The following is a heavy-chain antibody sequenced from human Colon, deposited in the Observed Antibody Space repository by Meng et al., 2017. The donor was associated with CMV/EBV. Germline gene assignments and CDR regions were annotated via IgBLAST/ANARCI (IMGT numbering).Heavy chain of an antibody. CDR3: ATGTNILTGSYNDH. D-gene: IGHD3-9*01. J-gene: IGHJ4*02. Sequence: KASGYTFIDYYIHWVRQAPGQGLEWMGRLSPDSGGVESAQKFQGRVSMTRDTSINTAYMELSRLRSDDTAVYYCATGTNILTGSYNDHWGQGTLVTVSS. V-gene: IGHV1-2*06. CDR1: GYTFIDYY. CDR2: LSPDSGGV.